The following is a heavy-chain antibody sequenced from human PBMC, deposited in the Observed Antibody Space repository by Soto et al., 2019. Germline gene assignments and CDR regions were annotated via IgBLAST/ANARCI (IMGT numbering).Heavy chain of an antibody. V-gene: IGHV3-30*18. D-gene: IGHD3-10*01. J-gene: IGHJ4*02. Sequence: QVQLVESGGGVVPPGRSLRLSCAASGFTFSSYGMHWVSQPPGKGLEWVAVISYDGSNKYYADSVKGRFTISRYNSKNTLDLQMNSLRAEDTAVYYCAKDRGSGNLDYWGTGTLATVSS. CDR2: ISYDGSNK. CDR1: GFTFSSYG. CDR3: AKDRGSGNLDY.